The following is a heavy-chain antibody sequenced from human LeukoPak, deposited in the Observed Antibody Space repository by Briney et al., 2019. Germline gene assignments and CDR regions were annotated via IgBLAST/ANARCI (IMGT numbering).Heavy chain of an antibody. CDR1: GFTFSSYS. CDR2: ISRDSGAT. D-gene: IGHD2-21*01. Sequence: PVGSLRLSCAASGFTFSSYSMNWVRQAPGKGLEWVSYISRDSGATYYADAVRGRFTISRDNAKNSLSLQMSSLRPEDTAIYFCARDHVWAFDIWGQGTMVTVSS. J-gene: IGHJ3*02. V-gene: IGHV3-48*01. CDR3: ARDHVWAFDI.